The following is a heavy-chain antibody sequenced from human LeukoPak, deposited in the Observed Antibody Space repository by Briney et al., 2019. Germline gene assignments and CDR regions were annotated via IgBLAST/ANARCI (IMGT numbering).Heavy chain of an antibody. D-gene: IGHD6-19*01. Sequence: LPGGSLRLSCAASGFTFSSYAMSWVRQAPGKGLEGVSAISGSGGSTYSADSVKGRFTISRDNSKNTLYLQMNSLRAEDTAVYYCAKEVQWLVLGNWFDPWGQGTLVTVSS. J-gene: IGHJ5*02. V-gene: IGHV3-23*01. CDR1: GFTFSSYA. CDR2: ISGSGGST. CDR3: AKEVQWLVLGNWFDP.